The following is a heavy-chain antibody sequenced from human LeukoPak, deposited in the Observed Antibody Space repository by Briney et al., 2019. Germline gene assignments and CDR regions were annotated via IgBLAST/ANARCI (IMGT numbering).Heavy chain of an antibody. CDR3: ARRYFDS. V-gene: IGHV3-30-3*01. CDR2: ISYDGSNK. CDR1: GFTFSGYP. Sequence: GGSLRLSCAASGFTFSGYPIHWVRQAPGKGLEWVAVISYDGSNKYYADSVKGRFTISRDNSKNNLYLQMNSLRAEDTAVYYCARRYFDSWGQGTLVTVSS. J-gene: IGHJ4*02.